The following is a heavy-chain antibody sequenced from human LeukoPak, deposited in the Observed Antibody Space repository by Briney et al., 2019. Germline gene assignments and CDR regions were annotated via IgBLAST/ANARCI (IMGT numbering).Heavy chain of an antibody. J-gene: IGHJ6*03. Sequence: GGSLRLSCAASGFTFSSYEMNWVRQAPGKGLEWVSYISSSGSTIYYADSVKGRFTISRDNAKNSLYLQMNSLRAEDTAVYYCARDLYGYYYYYMDVWGKGTTVTISS. CDR3: ARDLYGYYYYYMDV. V-gene: IGHV3-48*03. CDR2: ISSSGSTI. D-gene: IGHD2/OR15-2a*01. CDR1: GFTFSSYE.